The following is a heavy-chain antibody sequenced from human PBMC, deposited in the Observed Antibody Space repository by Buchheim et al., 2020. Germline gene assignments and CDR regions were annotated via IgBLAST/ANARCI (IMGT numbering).Heavy chain of an antibody. D-gene: IGHD6-13*01. J-gene: IGHJ4*02. CDR3: VKYGRPASAPHYFDH. Sequence: EVQLWESGGGLIQPGGPLRLSCEASGFTFSAYAMGWVRQAPGKGLEWVSGIGIDHNTYYADSVKGRFTISRDNSKNTLYLQMNSLRTEDAAVVFCVKYGRPASAPHYFDHWGQGAL. V-gene: IGHV3-23*01. CDR1: GFTFSAYA. CDR2: IGIDHNT.